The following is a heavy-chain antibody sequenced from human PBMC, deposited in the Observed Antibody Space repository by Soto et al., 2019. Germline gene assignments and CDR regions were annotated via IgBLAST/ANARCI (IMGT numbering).Heavy chain of an antibody. V-gene: IGHV3-74*01. CDR3: ARTHGSGSYLGY. J-gene: IGHJ4*02. D-gene: IGHD3-10*01. CDR2: INSDGSST. CDR1: GFTYSSYW. Sequence: EVKLVESGGGLVQPGGSLRLSCAASGFTYSSYWMHWVRQAPGKGLVWVSRINSDGSSTSNADPVKGRFTISRDNAKNTLYLQMNSLRAEDTAVYYCARTHGSGSYLGYWGQGTLVTVSS.